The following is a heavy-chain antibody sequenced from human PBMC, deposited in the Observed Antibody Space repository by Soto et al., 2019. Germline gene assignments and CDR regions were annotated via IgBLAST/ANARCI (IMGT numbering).Heavy chain of an antibody. CDR1: GFTFSSYG. J-gene: IGHJ6*02. V-gene: IGHV3-30*18. D-gene: IGHD3-22*01. Sequence: GGSLRLSCAASGFTFSSYGMQWVRQAPGKGLEWVAVISYDGSNKYYADSVKGRFTISRDNSKTTLYLQMNSLRAEDTAVYYCAQSAADSSGYYYYYYGMDVWGQGTTVTVSS. CDR2: ISYDGSNK. CDR3: AQSAADSSGYYYYYYGMDV.